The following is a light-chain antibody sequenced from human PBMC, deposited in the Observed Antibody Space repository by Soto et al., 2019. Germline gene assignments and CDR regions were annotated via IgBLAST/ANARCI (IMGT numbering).Light chain of an antibody. CDR2: KAS. CDR1: QSITGW. J-gene: IGKJ1*01. V-gene: IGKV1-5*03. CDR3: QQYENYWT. Sequence: DIQMTQSPPTLSASVGDRVTISCRASQSITGWLAWFQQKPGKAPKLLISKASKLESGVPSRFSGSGSGTDFTLTISGLQPDDFATYYCQQYENYWTFGQGTKVDIK.